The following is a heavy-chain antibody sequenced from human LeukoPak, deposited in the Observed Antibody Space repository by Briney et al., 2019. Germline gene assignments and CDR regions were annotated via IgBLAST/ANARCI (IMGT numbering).Heavy chain of an antibody. V-gene: IGHV1-69*04. CDR1: GGTFSSYA. D-gene: IGHD3-3*01. CDR3: ARGNYDFWSGPKVYFDY. Sequence: SVKVSCKASGGTFSSYAISWVRQAPRQGLEWMGRIIPILGIANYAQKFQGRVTITADKSTSTAYMELSSLRSEDTAVYYCARGNYDFWSGPKVYFDYWGQGTLVTVSS. CDR2: IIPILGIA. J-gene: IGHJ4*02.